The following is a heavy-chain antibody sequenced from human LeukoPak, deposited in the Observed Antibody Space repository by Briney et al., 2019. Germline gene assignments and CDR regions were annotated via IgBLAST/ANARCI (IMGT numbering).Heavy chain of an antibody. CDR1: GISFSSHW. CDR3: ARGAPGPRRYYYGMDV. CDR2: ISRDGSST. J-gene: IGHJ6*02. V-gene: IGHV3-74*01. Sequence: PGGSLRLACAASGISFSSHWMHWVRQAPGKGLVWVAHISRDGSSTTYADSVKGRFTISRENAKNSLYLQMNSLRAGDTAVYYCARGAPGPRRYYYGMDVWGQGTTVTVSS.